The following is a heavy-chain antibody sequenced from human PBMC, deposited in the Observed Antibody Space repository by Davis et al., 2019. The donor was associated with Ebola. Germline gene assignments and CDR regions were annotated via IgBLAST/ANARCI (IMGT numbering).Heavy chain of an antibody. Sequence: PSETLSLTCAVYGGSFSGYYWSWIRQPPGKGLEWIGEINHSGSTYYNPSLKSRVTISVDTSKNQFSLKLSSVTAADTAVYYCARGKKIVVVPAAPRGNWFDPWGQGTLVTVSS. V-gene: IGHV4-34*01. CDR3: ARGKKIVVVPAAPRGNWFDP. CDR1: GGSFSGYY. J-gene: IGHJ5*02. D-gene: IGHD2-2*01. CDR2: INHSGST.